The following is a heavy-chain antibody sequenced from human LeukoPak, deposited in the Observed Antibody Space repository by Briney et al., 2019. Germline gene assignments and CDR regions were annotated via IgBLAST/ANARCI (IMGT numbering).Heavy chain of an antibody. CDR1: GGSISTYY. V-gene: IGHV4-59*01. J-gene: IGHJ4*02. Sequence: PSETLSLTCTVSGGSISTYYWNWIRQPPGRGLEWFGYIEYSGSMNYNPSLKSRLTMSVDSSKNHFSLRLRSVTAADTAVYYCARTSGYWPADFDFWGQGALVIVSS. D-gene: IGHD5-12*01. CDR3: ARTSGYWPADFDF. CDR2: IEYSGSM.